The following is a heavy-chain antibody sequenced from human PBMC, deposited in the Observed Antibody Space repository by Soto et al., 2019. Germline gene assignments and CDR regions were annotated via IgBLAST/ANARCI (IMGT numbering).Heavy chain of an antibody. CDR3: ARAPDY. V-gene: IGHV4-30-2*01. CDR1: GGSISSGGYC. J-gene: IGHJ4*02. CDR2: IYQSVST. Sequence: QLQLQDSGSGLVKPSQTLSLTCAVSGGSISSGGYCWSWIRQPPGQVLEWSASIYQSVSTYYNPSLKSRGPISVNRPKNQFSLKLSSVTAADTVVYYCARAPDYWGQGTLVSLSS.